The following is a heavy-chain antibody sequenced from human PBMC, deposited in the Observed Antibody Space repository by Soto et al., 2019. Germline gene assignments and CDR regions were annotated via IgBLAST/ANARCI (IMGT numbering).Heavy chain of an antibody. V-gene: IGHV1-2*02. Sequence: GASVKVSCKASGYSFTDYFMHWVRQVPGQGLEWMGWTNPKSGVTKYPEKFQGRVTMTRDTSMSTAYMELRSLRSDDTAVYYCARDLHYDFWSGYQRPNQLSNDYWGQGTLVTVSS. CDR2: TNPKSGVT. CDR3: ARDLHYDFWSGYQRPNQLSNDY. J-gene: IGHJ4*02. D-gene: IGHD3-3*01. CDR1: GYSFTDYF.